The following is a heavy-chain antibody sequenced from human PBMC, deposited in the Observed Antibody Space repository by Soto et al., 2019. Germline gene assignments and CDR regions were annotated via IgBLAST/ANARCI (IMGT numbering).Heavy chain of an antibody. CDR3: TRQGSSSWYDWFDP. D-gene: IGHD6-13*01. CDR1: GFTFSGSA. J-gene: IGHJ5*02. V-gene: IGHV3-73*01. CDR2: IRSKANSYAT. Sequence: ESGGGLVQPGGSLKLSCAASGFTFSGSAMHWVRQASGKGLEWVGRIRSKANSYATAYAASVKGRFTIYRDDSKNTAYLQMNSLKTEDTAVYYCTRQGSSSWYDWFDPWGQGTLVTVSS.